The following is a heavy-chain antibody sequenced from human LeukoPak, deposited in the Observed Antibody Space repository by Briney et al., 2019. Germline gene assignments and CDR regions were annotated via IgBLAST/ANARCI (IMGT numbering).Heavy chain of an antibody. V-gene: IGHV3-23*01. Sequence: PRGSLRLSCAASGFTFSSYAMSWVRQAPGKGLEWVSAISGSGGSTYYADSVKGRFTISRDNSKNTLYLQMNSLRAEDTAVYYCAKDLITMVRGGSFDYWGQGTLVAVSS. CDR2: ISGSGGST. D-gene: IGHD3-10*01. J-gene: IGHJ4*02. CDR3: AKDLITMVRGGSFDY. CDR1: GFTFSSYA.